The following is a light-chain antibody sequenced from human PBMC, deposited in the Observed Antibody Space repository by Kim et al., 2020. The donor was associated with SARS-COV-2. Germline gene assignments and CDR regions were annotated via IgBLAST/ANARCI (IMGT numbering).Light chain of an antibody. J-gene: IGKJ2*01. CDR3: QQSYSNPPEYT. Sequence: IQMTQSPSSLSASVGDRVTITCRASQYISNYLNWYQQIPGKAPKVLIYAASILQSGVPPRFSGSGSGTDFTLTINSLQPEDFATYYCQQSYSNPPEYTFGQGTKLEI. CDR2: AAS. V-gene: IGKV1-39*01. CDR1: QYISNY.